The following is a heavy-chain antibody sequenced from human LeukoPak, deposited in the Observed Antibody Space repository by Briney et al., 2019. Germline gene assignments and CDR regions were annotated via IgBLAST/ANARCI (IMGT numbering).Heavy chain of an antibody. V-gene: IGHV4-34*01. CDR1: GGSFSGYY. D-gene: IGHD4-17*01. Sequence: SETLSLTCAVYGGSFSGYYWSWIRQPPGKGLEWIGEINHSGSTNYNPSLKSRVTISVDTSKNQFSLKLSSVTAADTAVYYCARQLETTVDYWGQGTLVTVSS. CDR3: ARQLETTVDY. J-gene: IGHJ4*02. CDR2: INHSGST.